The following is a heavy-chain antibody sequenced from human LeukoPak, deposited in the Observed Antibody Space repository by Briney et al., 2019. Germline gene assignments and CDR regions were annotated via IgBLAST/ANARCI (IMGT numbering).Heavy chain of an antibody. CDR3: ERHSSSWYYFDY. J-gene: IGHJ4*02. V-gene: IGHV4-39*01. D-gene: IGHD6-13*01. CDR1: GGSISSSSYS. Sequence: SETLSLTCTVSGGSISSSSYSWGWIRQPPGKGLEWIGSIYYSGSTYYNPSLKSRVTISVDTSKNQFSLKLSSVTAADTAVYYCERHSSSWYYFDYWGQGTLVTVSS. CDR2: IYYSGST.